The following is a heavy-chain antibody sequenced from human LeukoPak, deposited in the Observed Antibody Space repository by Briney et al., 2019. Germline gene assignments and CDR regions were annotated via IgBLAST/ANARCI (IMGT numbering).Heavy chain of an antibody. J-gene: IGHJ4*02. Sequence: PSETLSLTCAVSGYSISSGYYWGWIRQPPGNGVEWIGNIYHSGSTYYNPSLKSRVTISVDTSKNQFSLNLSSVTAADTALYYCAQQSLRSPDYWGEVTLVTVSS. CDR2: IYHSGST. CDR3: AQQSLRSPDY. V-gene: IGHV4-38-2*01. D-gene: IGHD3-16*01. CDR1: GYSISSGYY.